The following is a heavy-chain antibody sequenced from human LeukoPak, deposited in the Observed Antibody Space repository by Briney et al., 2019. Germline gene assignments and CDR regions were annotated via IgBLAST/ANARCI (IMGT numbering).Heavy chain of an antibody. J-gene: IGHJ4*02. CDR1: GFTFSSYW. Sequence: GGSLRLSCAASGFTFSSYWMHWVRQAPGKGLEWVSSISSSSSYICYADSVKGRFTISRDNAKNSLYLQMNSLRAEDTAVYYCAGFAPNSSGWYWGQGTLVTVSS. D-gene: IGHD6-19*01. V-gene: IGHV3-21*01. CDR2: ISSSSSYI. CDR3: AGFAPNSSGWY.